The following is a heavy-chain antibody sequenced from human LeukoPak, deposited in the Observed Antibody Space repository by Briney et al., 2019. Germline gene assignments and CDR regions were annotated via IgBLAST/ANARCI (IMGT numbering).Heavy chain of an antibody. CDR3: ARALYRQHIVVVNAKNYWYFDL. D-gene: IGHD2-21*01. CDR1: GFTFDEYA. Sequence: GGSLRLSCAASGFTFDEYAMHWVRQAPGKGLEWVSGITYNSGSIDYTDSVKGRFTISRDNAKNSLYLQMNSLRAEDTAVYYCARALYRQHIVVVNAKNYWYFDLWGRGTLVTVSS. J-gene: IGHJ2*01. V-gene: IGHV3-9*01. CDR2: ITYNSGSI.